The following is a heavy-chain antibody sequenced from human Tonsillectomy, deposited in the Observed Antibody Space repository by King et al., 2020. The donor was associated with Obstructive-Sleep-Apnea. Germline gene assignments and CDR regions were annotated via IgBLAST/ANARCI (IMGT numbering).Heavy chain of an antibody. CDR3: ARLTTGGDYFDF. CDR2: IWPGDSDT. CDR1: GYIFTRYW. Sequence: DVQLVESGAEVRKPGESLKISCTGSGYIFTRYWIGWVRQMPGKGLEWMGIIWPGDSDTRSSPSFQGQVTISADKSITTAYLQWSSLKASDTAMYYCARLTTGGDYFDFWGQGTLVTVSS. D-gene: IGHD4-17*01. V-gene: IGHV5-51*01. J-gene: IGHJ4*02.